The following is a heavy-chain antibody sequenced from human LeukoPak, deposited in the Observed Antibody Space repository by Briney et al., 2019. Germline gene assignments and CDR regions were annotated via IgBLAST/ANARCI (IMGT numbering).Heavy chain of an antibody. V-gene: IGHV3-23*01. D-gene: IGHD2-21*02. CDR1: GFTFSSYA. J-gene: IGHJ4*02. Sequence: GGSLRLSCAASGFTFSSYAMSWVRQAPGKGLEWVSAISGSGGSTYYADSVKGRFTISRDNSKNTLYLQMNSLRAEDTAVYYCAKDGEAYCGGDCYSVDYWGQGTLVTVSS. CDR3: AKDGEAYCGGDCYSVDY. CDR2: ISGSGGST.